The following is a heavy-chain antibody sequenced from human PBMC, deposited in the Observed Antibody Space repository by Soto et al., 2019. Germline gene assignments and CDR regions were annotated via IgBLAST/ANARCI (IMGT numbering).Heavy chain of an antibody. CDR1: GGSISNNNYH. Sequence: ETLSLTCSVSGGSISNNNYHWGWIRQPPGKGLEWMGSIYYRGNTYYNPSLRSRITISVDTSRNQFSLALSSVTAADTAAYFCARLRGGCPADFWGQGTLVTVSS. CDR2: IYYRGNT. CDR3: ARLRGGCPADF. D-gene: IGHD3-16*01. J-gene: IGHJ4*02. V-gene: IGHV4-39*01.